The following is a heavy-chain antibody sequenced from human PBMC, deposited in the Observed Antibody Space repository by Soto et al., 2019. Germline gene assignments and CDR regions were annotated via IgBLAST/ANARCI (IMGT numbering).Heavy chain of an antibody. Sequence: ASVNVSCKASGYTFTSYGISWVRQAPGQGLEWMGWISAYNGNTNYAQKLQGRVTMTTDTSTSTAYMELRSLRSDDTAVYYCARDTCSGGSCYSAEFDYWGQGTLVTVSS. V-gene: IGHV1-18*01. CDR2: ISAYNGNT. J-gene: IGHJ4*02. CDR1: GYTFTSYG. D-gene: IGHD2-15*01. CDR3: ARDTCSGGSCYSAEFDY.